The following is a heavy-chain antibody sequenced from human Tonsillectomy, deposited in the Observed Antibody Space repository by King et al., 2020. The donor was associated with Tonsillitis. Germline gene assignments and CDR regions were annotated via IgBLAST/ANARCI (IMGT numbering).Heavy chain of an antibody. Sequence: VQLVESGGGVVQPGRSLRLSCAASGFTFSSYAMHWVLQAPGKGLEWVAVISYDGSNKYYADSVKGRFTISRDNSKNTQYLQMNSLRAEDTAVYYCAKDRGSGWYWGAFHIWGQGTMVTVSS. CDR1: GFTFSSYA. CDR2: ISYDGSNK. D-gene: IGHD6-19*01. CDR3: AKDRGSGWYWGAFHI. J-gene: IGHJ3*02. V-gene: IGHV3-30-3*01.